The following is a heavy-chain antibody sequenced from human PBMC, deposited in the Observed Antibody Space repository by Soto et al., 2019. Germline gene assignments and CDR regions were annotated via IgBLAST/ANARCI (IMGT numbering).Heavy chain of an antibody. J-gene: IGHJ6*02. CDR1: GYTFTSYG. Sequence: ASVKVSCKASGYTFTSYGISWVRQAPGQGLEWMGWISAYNGNTNYAQKLQGRVTMTTETSTTTAYMELRSLRSDDTAVYYCARWELLTTRGYYYGMDVWGQGTTVTVSS. D-gene: IGHD1-26*01. CDR2: ISAYNGNT. V-gene: IGHV1-18*01. CDR3: ARWELLTTRGYYYGMDV.